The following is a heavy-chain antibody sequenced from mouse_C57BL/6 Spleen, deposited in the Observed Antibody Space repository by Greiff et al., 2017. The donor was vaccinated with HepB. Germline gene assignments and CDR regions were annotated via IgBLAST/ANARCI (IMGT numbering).Heavy chain of an antibody. CDR2: IHPSDSDT. Sequence: QVHVKQPGAELVKPGASVKVSCKASGYTFTSYWMHWVKQRPGQGLEWIGRIHPSDSDTNYNQKFKGKATLTVDKSSSTAYMQLSSLTSEDSAVYYCAINYSNSGAMDYWGQGTSVTVSS. D-gene: IGHD2-5*01. CDR1: GYTFTSYW. V-gene: IGHV1-74*01. J-gene: IGHJ4*01. CDR3: AINYSNSGAMDY.